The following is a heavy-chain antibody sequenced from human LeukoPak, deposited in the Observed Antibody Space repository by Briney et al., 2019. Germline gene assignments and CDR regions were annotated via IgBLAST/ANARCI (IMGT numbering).Heavy chain of an antibody. CDR2: IYHSGST. V-gene: IGHV4-31*03. Sequence: SETLSLTCTVSGGSIYSGGYYWSWIRQLPGKGLEWIGYIYHSGSTYYNPSLKSRVTISADTSTNEFSLKLRSVTAADTAMYYCAREQGDFVQDEWGQGTLVNGSP. CDR1: GGSIYSGGYY. D-gene: IGHD2-21*02. J-gene: IGHJ4*02. CDR3: AREQGDFVQDE.